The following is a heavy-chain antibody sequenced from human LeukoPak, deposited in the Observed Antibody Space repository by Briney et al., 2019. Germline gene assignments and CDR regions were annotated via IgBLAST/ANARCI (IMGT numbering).Heavy chain of an antibody. V-gene: IGHV1-2*02. CDR1: GHTFTDYY. J-gene: IGHJ3*02. Sequence: ASVKVSCKASGHTFTDYYIHWVRQAPGQGGEWMRGINPNSGGTNYAQKFQGRVTMTMDTSSSTAYMEISKLRSDDPAVHYCATDPRRKAARDGFDIWGQGTMVTASS. CDR2: INPNSGGT. D-gene: IGHD6-13*01. CDR3: ATDPRRKAARDGFDI.